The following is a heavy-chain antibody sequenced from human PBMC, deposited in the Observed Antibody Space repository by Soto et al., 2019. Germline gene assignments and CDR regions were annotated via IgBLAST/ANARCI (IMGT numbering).Heavy chain of an antibody. J-gene: IGHJ6*03. CDR3: ARGGWGISSSPYYNNYYYMDI. V-gene: IGHV4-34*01. CDR1: GGTFSAYY. D-gene: IGHD3-22*01. Sequence: QVQLQQWGAGLLEPSETLSLTCAVHGGTFSAYYWSWIRQAPGKGLEWIGEINHIGSATYSPSLKSRVTISLDTSKDQFSLRLTSLTAADTAVYFCARGGWGISSSPYYNNYYYMDIWGKGTTVTVSS. CDR2: INHIGSA.